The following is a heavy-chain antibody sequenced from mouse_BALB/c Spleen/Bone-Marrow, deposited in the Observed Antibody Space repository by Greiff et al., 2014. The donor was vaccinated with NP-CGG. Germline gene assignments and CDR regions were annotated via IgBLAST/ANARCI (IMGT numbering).Heavy chain of an antibody. Sequence: EVQLQQSGTVLARPGASVKMSCKASGYSFTSYWMHWVKQRPGQGLEWIGAIYPGNSDTSYNQKFKGKAKLTAVTSASTAYVELSSLTNEDSAVYYCTNGYDYYAMDYWGQGTSVTVSS. D-gene: IGHD2-2*01. CDR1: GYSFTSYW. V-gene: IGHV1-5*01. J-gene: IGHJ4*01. CDR3: TNGYDYYAMDY. CDR2: IYPGNSDT.